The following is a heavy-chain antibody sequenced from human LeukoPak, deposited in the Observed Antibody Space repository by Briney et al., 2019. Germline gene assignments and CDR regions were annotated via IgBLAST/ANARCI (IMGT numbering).Heavy chain of an antibody. CDR2: INDDSGGI. CDR3: ARDTFQPGRIDC. CDR1: EFTFSLYA. V-gene: IGHV3-48*04. Sequence: PGGSLRLSCAASEFTFSLYAMNWVRQAPGKGLEWVSYINDDSGGIHYADSVRGRFTISRDNAKNTLYLQMNSLRAEDTAVYYCARDTFQPGRIDCWGQGTLVIVSS. J-gene: IGHJ4*02. D-gene: IGHD1-14*01.